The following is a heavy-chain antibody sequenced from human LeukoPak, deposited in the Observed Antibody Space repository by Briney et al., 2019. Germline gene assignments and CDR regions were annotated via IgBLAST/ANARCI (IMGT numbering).Heavy chain of an antibody. Sequence: SETLSLTCTVAGGSIRSYYWSWIRQPPGKGLEWDGYIYYSGSTSYNPSLKSRVTISVDTSKNQFSLKLTSVTAADTAVYYCARIYYSSSYDYWYFDLWGRGTLVTVSS. J-gene: IGHJ2*01. CDR1: GGSIRSYY. CDR2: IYYSGST. V-gene: IGHV4-59*01. CDR3: ARIYYSSSYDYWYFDL. D-gene: IGHD6-13*01.